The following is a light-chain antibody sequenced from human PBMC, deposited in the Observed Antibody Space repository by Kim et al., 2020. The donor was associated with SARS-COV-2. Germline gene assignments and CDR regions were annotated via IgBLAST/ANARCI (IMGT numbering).Light chain of an antibody. CDR2: EVS. V-gene: IGLV2-11*01. CDR3: SSYTTSDTLV. CDR1: SSNFGRYNH. Sequence: QSALTQPPSVSGSPGQSVTISCTGTSSNFGRYNHVSWYQQHPGRAPKLIIYEVSNRPSGVPDRFSGSKSGNTASLTISGLQAEDEADYYCSSYTTSDTLVFGGGTKLTVL. J-gene: IGLJ2*01.